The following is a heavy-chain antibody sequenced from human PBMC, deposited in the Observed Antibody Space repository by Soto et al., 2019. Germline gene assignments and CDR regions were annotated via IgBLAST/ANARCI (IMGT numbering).Heavy chain of an antibody. Sequence: PSETLSLTCTVSGGSIGNYYWSWIRQPPGKGLEWIGYIYFKGSTNYNPSLKSRLTMSVDTSKNQFSLKLTSVTAADTAVYYCARLAHYDTLTGYSTWFDPWGQGTLVTVSS. J-gene: IGHJ5*02. CDR3: ARLAHYDTLTGYSTWFDP. CDR2: IYFKGST. D-gene: IGHD3-9*01. CDR1: GGSIGNYY. V-gene: IGHV4-59*08.